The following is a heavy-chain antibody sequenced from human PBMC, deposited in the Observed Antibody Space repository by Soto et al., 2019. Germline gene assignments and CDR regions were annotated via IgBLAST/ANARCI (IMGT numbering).Heavy chain of an antibody. CDR3: ARYSVFLWFGEDTFKYYGMDV. D-gene: IGHD3-10*01. J-gene: IGHJ6*02. Sequence: PGGSLRLSCAASGFTVSSNYMSWVRQAPGKGLEWVSVTYSGGTTYYADSVKGRFTISRDNSKNTLYLQMNSLRAEDTAVYYCARYSVFLWFGEDTFKYYGMDVWGQGTTVTVS. CDR1: GFTVSSNY. CDR2: TYSGGTT. V-gene: IGHV3-53*01.